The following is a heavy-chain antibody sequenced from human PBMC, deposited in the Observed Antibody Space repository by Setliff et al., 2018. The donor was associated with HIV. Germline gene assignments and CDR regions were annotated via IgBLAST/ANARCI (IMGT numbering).Heavy chain of an antibody. Sequence: SETLSLTCSVSGGSISSSTYYWGWIRQPPGKGLEWIGSIYYSGSTYYNPSLKSRVTISVDTSKNQFSLKLNSVTAADTAVYYCALTGHRLLRGYMDVWGKGTTVTVSS. D-gene: IGHD2-15*01. V-gene: IGHV4-39*01. CDR2: IYYSGST. CDR1: GGSISSSTYY. CDR3: ALTGHRLLRGYMDV. J-gene: IGHJ6*03.